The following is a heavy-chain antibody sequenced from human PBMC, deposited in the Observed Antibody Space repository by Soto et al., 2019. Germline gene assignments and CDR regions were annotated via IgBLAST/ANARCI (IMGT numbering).Heavy chain of an antibody. CDR1: GFTFISYA. CDR3: ARSRHGSGSYTHFYYGLDV. V-gene: IGHV3-30-3*01. D-gene: IGHD3-10*01. J-gene: IGHJ6*02. CDR2: ISFDGSTE. Sequence: QVQLVESGGGVVQPGRFLRLSCAASGFTFISYAMHWVRQAPGKGLEWVAVISFDGSTEYYADSVKGRFTISRDNSKNTVYLQMNSLRSEDTAVYYCARSRHGSGSYTHFYYGLDVWGQGTTVTVSS.